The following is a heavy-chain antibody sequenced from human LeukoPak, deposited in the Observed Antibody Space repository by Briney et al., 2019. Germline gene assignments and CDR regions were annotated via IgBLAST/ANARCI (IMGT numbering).Heavy chain of an antibody. J-gene: IGHJ4*02. Sequence: ASVKVSCKASGYTFTSYYMHWVRQAPGQGLEWMGIINPSGGSTSYAQEFQGRVTMTRDTSTSTVYMELSSLRSEDTAVYYCARDSRCCSSTSCYGFCGAYYFDYWGQGTLVTVSS. CDR3: ARDSRCCSSTSCYGFCGAYYFDY. CDR2: INPSGGST. D-gene: IGHD2-2*01. V-gene: IGHV1-46*01. CDR1: GYTFTSYY.